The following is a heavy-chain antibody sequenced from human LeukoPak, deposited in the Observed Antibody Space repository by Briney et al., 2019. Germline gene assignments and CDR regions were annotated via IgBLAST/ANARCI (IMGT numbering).Heavy chain of an antibody. CDR3: ARDPGYSSGWYGYYYYYGMDV. D-gene: IGHD6-19*01. CDR2: INSDGSST. V-gene: IGHV3-74*01. CDR1: GFTFSSYW. J-gene: IGHJ6*02. Sequence: GGSLRLSCAASGFTFSSYWMHWVRQAPGKGLVWVSRINSDGSSTSYADSVKGRFTISRDNAKNTLYLQMNSLRAEDTAVYYCARDPGYSSGWYGYYYYYGMDVWGQGTTVTVSS.